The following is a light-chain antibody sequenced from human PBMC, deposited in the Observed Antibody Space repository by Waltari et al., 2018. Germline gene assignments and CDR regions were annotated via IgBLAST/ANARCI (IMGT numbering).Light chain of an antibody. J-gene: IGKJ1*01. CDR2: WAS. CDR1: QTVLSSSNNKNF. CDR3: QQYYTIAPWT. V-gene: IGKV4-1*01. Sequence: IVMTQSPDSLAVSLGERATINCKSSQTVLSSSNNKNFLAWYQQKPGQPPKLLIYWASTRESGVPDRFSGSGSVTDFTLTISSLQAEDVAVYYYQQYYTIAPWTFGQGTKVEIK.